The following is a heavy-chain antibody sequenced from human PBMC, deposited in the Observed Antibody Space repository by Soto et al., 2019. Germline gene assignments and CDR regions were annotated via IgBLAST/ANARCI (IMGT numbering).Heavy chain of an antibody. D-gene: IGHD3-9*01. CDR3: ARVDHRGYFAILTDY. CDR2: IYDSVNA. J-gene: IGHJ4*02. Sequence: SETLSLTCTVSGDSLSSGGHYWGWIRHHPGKGLEWIGHIYDSVNAYYSPSLRSRVTISADMSKNQFSLNLRSVTAADTAVYYCARVDHRGYFAILTDYWGQGTLVTVSS. CDR1: GDSLSSGGHY. V-gene: IGHV4-31*03.